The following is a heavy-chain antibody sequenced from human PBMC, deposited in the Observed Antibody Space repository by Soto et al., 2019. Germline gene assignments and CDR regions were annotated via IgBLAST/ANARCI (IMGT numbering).Heavy chain of an antibody. D-gene: IGHD3-3*01. V-gene: IGHV1-18*01. CDR1: GYTFSNFA. J-gene: IGHJ6*02. Sequence: QVRLVQSGAEVKKPGASVKVSCKASGYTFSNFAITWVRQAPGQGLEWMGWITAYNGNTHYAQKVQGRVTMTTDTATSTAYMELRNLRSDDTAVYFCARTITTISGVVIRSYFGMDVWGQGTTVTVAS. CDR2: ITAYNGNT. CDR3: ARTITTISGVVIRSYFGMDV.